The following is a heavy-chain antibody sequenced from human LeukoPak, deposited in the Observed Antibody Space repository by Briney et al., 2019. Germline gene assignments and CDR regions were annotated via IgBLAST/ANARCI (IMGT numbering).Heavy chain of an antibody. CDR3: ARYSSSWWYFDY. CDR2: INPNSGGT. D-gene: IGHD6-13*01. V-gene: IGHV1-2*02. Sequence: ASVKVSCKASGYTLTGYYMHWVRQAPGQGLEWMGWINPNSGGTNYAQKFQGRVTMTRDTSISTAYMELSRLRSDDTAVYYCARYSSSWWYFDYWGQGTLVTVSS. CDR1: GYTLTGYY. J-gene: IGHJ4*02.